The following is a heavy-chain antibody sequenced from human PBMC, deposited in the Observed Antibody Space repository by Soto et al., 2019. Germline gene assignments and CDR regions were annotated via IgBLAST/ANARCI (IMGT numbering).Heavy chain of an antibody. J-gene: IGHJ5*02. CDR2: IKQDGSAK. Sequence: PGGSLRLSCAASGFTFSNYWMSWVRQAPGKGLEWVATIKQDGSAKYYVDPVKGRFTNSRDNAEHSLYLQMNTLRVDDTAVYYCARVVGRNWFDPWGQGTLVTVSS. V-gene: IGHV3-7*01. CDR1: GFTFSNYW. CDR3: ARVVGRNWFDP.